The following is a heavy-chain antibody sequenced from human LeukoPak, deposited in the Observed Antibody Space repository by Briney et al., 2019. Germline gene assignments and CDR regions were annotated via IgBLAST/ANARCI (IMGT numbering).Heavy chain of an antibody. Sequence: GGSLRLSCAASGFTFDDYAMHWVRQAPGKGLEWVSYISSSSSTIYYADPVKGRFTISRDNAKNSLYLQMNSLRDENTAVYYCVTDGENLLVRAIDYWGQGTLVTVSS. CDR3: VTDGENLLVRAIDY. D-gene: IGHD3-10*01. CDR2: ISSSSSTI. V-gene: IGHV3-48*02. CDR1: GFTFDDYA. J-gene: IGHJ4*02.